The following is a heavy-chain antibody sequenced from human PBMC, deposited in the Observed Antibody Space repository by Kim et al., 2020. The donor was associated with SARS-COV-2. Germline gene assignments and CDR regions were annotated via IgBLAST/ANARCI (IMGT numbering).Heavy chain of an antibody. Sequence: GGSLRLSCAASGFTFSSYGMHWVRQAPGKGLEWVAVIWYDGSNKYYADSVKGRFTISRDNSKNTLYLQMNSLRAEDTAVYYCARDGDVVVVAASYFDYWGQGTLVTVSS. CDR3: ARDGDVVVVAASYFDY. CDR2: IWYDGSNK. D-gene: IGHD2-15*01. CDR1: GFTFSSYG. J-gene: IGHJ4*02. V-gene: IGHV3-33*01.